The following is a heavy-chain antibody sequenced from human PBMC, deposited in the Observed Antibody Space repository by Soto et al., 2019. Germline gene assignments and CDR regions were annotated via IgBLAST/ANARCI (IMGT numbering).Heavy chain of an antibody. Sequence: ASVKVSCKASGGTFSTYPINWVRQAPGQGLEYMGGIIPKFCTTNYSQKFRGTVTITADESTSTAYMELNNLRSEDLAVSFCARGALNSPGWYIWFAPWGQGTLVTVSS. CDR1: GGTFSTYP. CDR3: ARGALNSPGWYIWFAP. V-gene: IGHV1-69*13. J-gene: IGHJ5*02. CDR2: IIPKFCTT. D-gene: IGHD6-19*01.